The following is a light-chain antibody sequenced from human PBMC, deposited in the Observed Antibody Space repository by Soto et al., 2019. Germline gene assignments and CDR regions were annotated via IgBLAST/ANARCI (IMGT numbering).Light chain of an antibody. J-gene: IGLJ1*01. CDR3: SSYTSSSTGV. CDR1: SNDVGAFNY. CDR2: GVS. V-gene: IGLV2-14*03. Sequence: QSVLTQPASVSGSPGQSITISCTGSSNDVGAFNYVSWYRHSPGEAPKVLIRGVSIRPSGVSIRFSGSKSGNTASLTISGLQAEDEADYYCSSYTSSSTGVFGTGTKVTVL.